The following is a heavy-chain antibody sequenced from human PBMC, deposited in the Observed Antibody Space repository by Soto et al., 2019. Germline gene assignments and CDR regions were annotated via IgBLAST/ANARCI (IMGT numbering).Heavy chain of an antibody. V-gene: IGHV3-23*01. CDR3: AKGSGSSWYST. Sequence: SCAASGFTFSSYAMSWVRQAPGKGLAWVSTISGSAGSTYYADSVKGRFTISRGNSRNTLYLQMTSLRGDDTAVYYCAKGSGSSWYSTWGQGTLVTVSS. CDR2: ISGSAGST. D-gene: IGHD6-13*01. CDR1: GFTFSSYA. J-gene: IGHJ4*02.